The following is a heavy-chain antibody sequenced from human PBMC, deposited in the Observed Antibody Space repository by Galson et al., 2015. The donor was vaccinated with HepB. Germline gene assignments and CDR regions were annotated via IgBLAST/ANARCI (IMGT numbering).Heavy chain of an antibody. Sequence: SLRLSCAASGFIFSDYYMSWIRQAPGKGLEWVSYISSSSSYTNYADSVKGRFTISRDNAKNSLYLQMNSLRAEDTAVYYCARDSTTVTENWYFDLWGRGTLVTVSS. CDR1: GFIFSDYY. CDR3: ARDSTTVTENWYFDL. D-gene: IGHD4-11*01. CDR2: ISSSSSYT. V-gene: IGHV3-11*06. J-gene: IGHJ2*01.